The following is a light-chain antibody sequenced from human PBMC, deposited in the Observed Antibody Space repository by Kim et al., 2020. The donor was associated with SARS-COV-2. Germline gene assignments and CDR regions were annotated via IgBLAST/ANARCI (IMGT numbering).Light chain of an antibody. CDR3: QKYNSAPWT. V-gene: IGKV1-27*01. J-gene: IGKJ1*01. CDR2: AAS. CDR1: QDIANS. Sequence: ASNGDRVTITYRASQDIANSLAWYQQKPGKVPQVLIYAASTLQSGVPSRFSGSGSGTEFTLTIDSLQTGDVATYYCQKYNSAPWTFGPGTKVDIK.